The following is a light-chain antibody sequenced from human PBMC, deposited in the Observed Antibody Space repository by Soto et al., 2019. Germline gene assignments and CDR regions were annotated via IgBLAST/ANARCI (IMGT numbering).Light chain of an antibody. CDR1: QSISRW. Sequence: DIQMTQSPSPLSGSVGDRVTITCRASQSISRWLAWHQQKPGKAPRLLIYDASNLQRGVPSRFSGSGSGTECTLTITSLQPEDVATYYCQQYNDYSGMFGQGTKVDI. CDR3: QQYNDYSGM. J-gene: IGKJ1*01. CDR2: DAS. V-gene: IGKV1-5*01.